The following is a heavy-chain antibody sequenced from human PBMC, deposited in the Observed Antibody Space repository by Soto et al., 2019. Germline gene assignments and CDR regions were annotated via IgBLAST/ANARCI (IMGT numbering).Heavy chain of an antibody. CDR2: TYYRSKWFH. J-gene: IGHJ3*01. Sequence: PSQTLSLTCAISGDSVSSGITSWNWIRQSPSRGLEWLGRTYYRSKWFHDYAVSVKSRITINPDTSKNQLSLELNSMTPEDTAVYYCARGNALDVWGQGTVVTVSS. CDR3: ARGNALDV. V-gene: IGHV6-1*01. D-gene: IGHD3-10*01. CDR1: GDSVSSGITS.